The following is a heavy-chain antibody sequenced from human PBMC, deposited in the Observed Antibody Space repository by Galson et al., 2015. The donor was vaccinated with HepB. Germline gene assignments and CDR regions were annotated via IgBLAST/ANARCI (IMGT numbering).Heavy chain of an antibody. J-gene: IGHJ6*02. CDR2: TYYRSKWYN. CDR3: ARGYGSGSYHYYYYYGMDV. Sequence: CAISGDSVSSNSAAWNWIRQSPSRGLEWLGRTYYRSKWYNDYAVSVKSRITINPDTSKNQFSPQLNSVTPEDTAVYYCARGYGSGSYHYYYYYGMDVWGQGTTVTVSS. V-gene: IGHV6-1*01. D-gene: IGHD3-10*01. CDR1: GDSVSSNSAA.